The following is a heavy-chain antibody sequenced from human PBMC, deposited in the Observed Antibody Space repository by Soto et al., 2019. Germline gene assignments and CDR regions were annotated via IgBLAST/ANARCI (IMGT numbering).Heavy chain of an antibody. V-gene: IGHV3-33*01. Sequence: PXGSLRLSCAAAGFTLSSYGMHWVRQAPGKGLDWVAVIWYDGSNKYYADSVKGRFTISRDNSKSTLYLQMNSLRAEDTAVYYCAREYCSGGSCYSFYYYYYGMDVWGQGTTVTVSS. D-gene: IGHD2-15*01. CDR2: IWYDGSNK. CDR3: AREYCSGGSCYSFYYYYYGMDV. J-gene: IGHJ6*02. CDR1: GFTLSSYG.